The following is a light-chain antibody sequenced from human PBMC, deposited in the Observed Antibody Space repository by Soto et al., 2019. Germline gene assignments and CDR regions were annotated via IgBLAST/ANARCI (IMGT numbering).Light chain of an antibody. CDR3: CSYAGFSSVV. V-gene: IGLV2-23*03. Sequence: QSVRAQPASVSGSPGQSITISCTGTSRDIVGYNLVYWYQQHPGRAPKLRIYERNKRPSRVSNRFSASKSGNTAALTISGLQDEDEADYYCCSYAGFSSVVFGSGTKVTVL. CDR2: ERN. CDR1: SRDIVGYNL. J-gene: IGLJ1*01.